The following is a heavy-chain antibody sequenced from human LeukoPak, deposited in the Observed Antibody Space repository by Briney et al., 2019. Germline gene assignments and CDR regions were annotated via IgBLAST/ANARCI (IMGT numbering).Heavy chain of an antibody. D-gene: IGHD3-3*01. CDR2: IYWNDDK. CDR1: GFSLSTSGVG. CDR3: AHRPDYDFWSGFEYWFDP. V-gene: IGHV2-5*01. Sequence: ESGPTLVKPTQPLTLTCTFSGFSLSTSGVGVGWIRQPPGKALEWLALIYWNDDKRYSPSLKSRLTITKDTSKNQVVLTMTNMDPVDTATYYCAHRPDYDFWSGFEYWFDPWGQGTLVTVSS. J-gene: IGHJ5*02.